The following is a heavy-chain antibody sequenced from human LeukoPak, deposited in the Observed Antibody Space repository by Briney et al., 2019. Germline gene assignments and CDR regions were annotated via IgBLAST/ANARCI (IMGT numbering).Heavy chain of an antibody. V-gene: IGHV1-18*01. CDR2: ISAYNGNT. J-gene: IGHJ4*02. CDR3: AGQKDPRPIDY. CDR1: GYTFTSYG. Sequence: GASVKVSCKASGYTFTSYGISWVRQAPGQGLEWMGWISAYNGNTNYAQKLQGRVTMTTDTSTSTAYMELTELTSDDTAVYYCAGQKDPRPIDYWGQGTLVTVSS.